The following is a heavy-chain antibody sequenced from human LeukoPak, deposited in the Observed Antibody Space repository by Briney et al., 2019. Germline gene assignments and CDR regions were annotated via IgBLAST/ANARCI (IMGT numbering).Heavy chain of an antibody. CDR2: IDRSGNT. CDR1: SGSFSGYY. D-gene: IGHD2-15*01. CDR3: ARDQGSG. J-gene: IGHJ4*02. Sequence: SETLSLTCAVYSGSFSGYYWIWIRQPPGKGLEWIGEIDRSGNTNFNPSLQSRVTMSVDPSKNQFSLKLNSVTAADTAVYYCARDQGSGWGQGTLVTVSS. V-gene: IGHV4-34*01.